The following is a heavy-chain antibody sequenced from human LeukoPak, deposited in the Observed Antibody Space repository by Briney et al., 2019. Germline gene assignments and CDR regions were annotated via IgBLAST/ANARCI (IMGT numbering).Heavy chain of an antibody. CDR3: VRGTSRFDS. CDR2: MYNSGTT. Sequence: SQTLSLTCLVSGGSISSSPYSGTYYWSWIRQTAGKGLKWIGRMYNSGTTNYNPLPKSRVAISVDTSKKKFSLNLSSVTAADTAVYYCVRGTSRFDSWGQGTLVTVSS. J-gene: IGHJ5*01. V-gene: IGHV4-61*02. CDR1: GGSISSSPYSGTYY.